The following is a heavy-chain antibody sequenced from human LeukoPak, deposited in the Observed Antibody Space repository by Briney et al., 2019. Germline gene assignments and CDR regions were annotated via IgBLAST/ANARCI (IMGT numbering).Heavy chain of an antibody. CDR1: GGSISSYY. V-gene: IGHV4-59*01. Sequence: KPSETLSLTCTVSGGSISSYYWSWIRQTPGKGLERIGCINYSGNTDYSPSLKSRLTISVDTSKNQFSLRLRSVTAADTAVYYCARSSGWSFFDCWGQGSLVTVSS. CDR3: ARSSGWSFFDC. D-gene: IGHD6-19*01. CDR2: INYSGNT. J-gene: IGHJ4*02.